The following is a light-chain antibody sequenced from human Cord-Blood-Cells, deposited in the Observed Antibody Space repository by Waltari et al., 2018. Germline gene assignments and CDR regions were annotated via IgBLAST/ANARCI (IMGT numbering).Light chain of an antibody. CDR3: SSYTSSSTLV. CDR1: SSDVGGYNY. V-gene: IGLV2-14*01. Sequence: QSALTQPASVSGSPGQSITLSCTGTSSDVGGYNYVSWYQQHPGNAPKLMIYDVSNRPSGVSNRFSGSKSGNTASLTISGLQAEDEADYYCSSYTSSSTLVFGGGTKLTVL. J-gene: IGLJ2*01. CDR2: DVS.